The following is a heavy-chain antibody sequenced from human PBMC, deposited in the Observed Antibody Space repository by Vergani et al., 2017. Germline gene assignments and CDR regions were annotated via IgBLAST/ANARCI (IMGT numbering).Heavy chain of an antibody. D-gene: IGHD4-17*01. Sequence: LVESGGGLVQPGGSLRLSCAASSFSVSSHYMTWVRQAPGKGLEWVSTINIGGRTSYADSVKGRLTLTRDDSQNTLHLQMNSLRPEDTAVYYWARGMTTQSTDLDGFDIRGQGTMVSVSS. V-gene: IGHV3-66*02. CDR1: SFSVSSHY. J-gene: IGHJ3*02. CDR2: INIGGRT. CDR3: ARGMTTQSTDLDGFDI.